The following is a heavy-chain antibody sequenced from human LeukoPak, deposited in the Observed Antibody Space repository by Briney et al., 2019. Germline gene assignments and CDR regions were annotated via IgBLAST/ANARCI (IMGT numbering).Heavy chain of an antibody. V-gene: IGHV1-24*01. Sequence: ASVKVSCKVSGYTLTELSMHWVRQAPGKGLEWMGGFDPEDGETIYAQKFQGRVTMTEDTSTDTAYMELSSLRSEDTAVYYCATVEGIVGATALGYWGQGTLVTVSS. CDR3: ATVEGIVGATALGY. D-gene: IGHD1-26*01. CDR1: GYTLTELS. CDR2: FDPEDGET. J-gene: IGHJ4*02.